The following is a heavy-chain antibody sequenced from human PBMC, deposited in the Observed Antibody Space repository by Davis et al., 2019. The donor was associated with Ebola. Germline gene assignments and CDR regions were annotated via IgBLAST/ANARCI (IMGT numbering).Heavy chain of an antibody. D-gene: IGHD3-3*01. Sequence: GESLKISCAASGFTFSSYSMNWVRQAPGKGLEWVSVIYSGGTTYYADSVKGRFTVSRDNAKNSLYLEMNSLRDEDTAVYYCARLFGVIPVFDYWGQGTLVTVSS. CDR2: IYSGGTT. CDR1: GFTFSSYS. J-gene: IGHJ4*02. CDR3: ARLFGVIPVFDY. V-gene: IGHV3-48*02.